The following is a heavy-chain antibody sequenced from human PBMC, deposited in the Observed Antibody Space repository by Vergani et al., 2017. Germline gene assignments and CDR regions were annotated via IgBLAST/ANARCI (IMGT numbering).Heavy chain of an antibody. CDR2: ISAYNGNT. CDR1: GGTFSSYG. D-gene: IGHD5-18*01. V-gene: IGHV1-18*01. CDR3: ARGARAMVNRYGMDV. Sequence: QVQLVQSGAEVKKPGSSVKVSCKASGGTFSSYGISWVRQAPGQGLEWMGWISAYNGNTNYAQKLQGRVTMTTATSTSTAYMELRSLRSDDTAVYYCARGARAMVNRYGMDVWGQGTTVTVSS. J-gene: IGHJ6*02.